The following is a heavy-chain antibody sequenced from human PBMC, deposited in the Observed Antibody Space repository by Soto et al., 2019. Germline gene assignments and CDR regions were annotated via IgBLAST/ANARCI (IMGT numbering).Heavy chain of an antibody. CDR2: ISYDGSNK. CDR3: ARGPSGIYYYGSGSQFDY. CDR1: GFTFSSYA. V-gene: IGHV3-30-3*01. J-gene: IGHJ4*02. D-gene: IGHD3-10*01. Sequence: HPGGSLRLSCAASGFTFSSYAMHWVRQAPGKGLEWVAVISYDGSNKYYADSVKGRFTISRDNSKNTLYLQMNSLRAEDTAVYYCARGPSGIYYYGSGSQFDYWGQGTLVTVSS.